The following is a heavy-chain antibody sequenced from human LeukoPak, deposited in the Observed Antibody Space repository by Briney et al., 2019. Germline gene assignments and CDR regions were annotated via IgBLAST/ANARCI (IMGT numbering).Heavy chain of an antibody. CDR1: GYTLTELS. CDR2: FDPEDGET. D-gene: IGHD3-16*01. CDR3: ATADYSDAFDI. V-gene: IGHV1-24*01. Sequence: GASVKVSFKVSGYTLTELSMHWLRQAPGKGLEWMGGFDPEDGETIYAQKFQGRVTMTEDTSTDTAYMELSSLRSEDTAVYYCATADYSDAFDIWGQGTMVTVSS. J-gene: IGHJ3*02.